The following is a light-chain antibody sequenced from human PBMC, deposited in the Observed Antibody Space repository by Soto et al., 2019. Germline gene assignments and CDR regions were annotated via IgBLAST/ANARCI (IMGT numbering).Light chain of an antibody. J-gene: IGKJ1*01. CDR1: QSVNSAY. Sequence: EIVLTQSPGTLSLSPGDRATLSCRASQSVNSAYLAWYQQKPGQAPRLLIYGASSRVTGIPDRFGGIGSGTDFTLTISRLEPEDFAVYYCQKYYSSPRFGQGTKVEIK. CDR2: GAS. CDR3: QKYYSSPR. V-gene: IGKV3-20*01.